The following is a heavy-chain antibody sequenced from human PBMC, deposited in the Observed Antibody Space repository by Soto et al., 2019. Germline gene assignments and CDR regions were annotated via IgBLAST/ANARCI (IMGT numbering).Heavy chain of an antibody. CDR3: ARTTRYCTNGVCYWSDYYYGMDV. D-gene: IGHD2-8*01. CDR2: INHSGST. Sequence: TLSLTCAVYGGSFSGYYWSWIRQPPGKGLEWIGEINHSGSTNYNPSLKSGVTISVDTSKNQFSLKLSSVTAADTAVYYCARTTRYCTNGVCYWSDYYYGMDVWGQGTTVTVSS. V-gene: IGHV4-34*01. CDR1: GGSFSGYY. J-gene: IGHJ6*02.